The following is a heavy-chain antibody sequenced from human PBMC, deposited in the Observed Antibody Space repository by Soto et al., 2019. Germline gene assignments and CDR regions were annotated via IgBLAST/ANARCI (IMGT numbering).Heavy chain of an antibody. J-gene: IGHJ4*02. CDR1: GFTFSTYT. V-gene: IGHV3-23*01. CDR3: ACLAWFGDPVPPFDC. Sequence: GGSLRLSCAASGFTFSTYTMHWVRQAPGKGLERVSGIRGSGGNTNYADSVKGRFSISRDNSKNMVYLQMNSLRAEDTAVYYCACLAWFGDPVPPFDCWGQGTVVTVSS. D-gene: IGHD3-10*01. CDR2: IRGSGGNT.